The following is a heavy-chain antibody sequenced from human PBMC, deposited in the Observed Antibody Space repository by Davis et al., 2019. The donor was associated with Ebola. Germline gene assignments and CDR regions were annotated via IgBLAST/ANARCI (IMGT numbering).Heavy chain of an antibody. V-gene: IGHV3-7*01. CDR2: IKQDGSEK. CDR1: GFTFSDYY. J-gene: IGHJ4*02. CDR3: ARDAADYGDLPDYFDY. Sequence: LSLTCAASGFTFSDYYMSWIRQAPGKGLEWVANIKQDGSEKYYVDSVKGRFTISRDNAKNSLYLQMNSLRAEDTAVYYCARDAADYGDLPDYFDYWGQGTLVTVSS. D-gene: IGHD4-17*01.